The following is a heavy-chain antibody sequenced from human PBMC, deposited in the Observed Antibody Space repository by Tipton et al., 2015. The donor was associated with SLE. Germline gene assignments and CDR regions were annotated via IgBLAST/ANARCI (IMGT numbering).Heavy chain of an antibody. J-gene: IGHJ4*02. Sequence: TLSLTCTVSGGSISSHYWSWIRQPPGKGLEWIGYIYYSGSTNYNPSLKSRVTISVNTSKNQFSLKLSSVTAADTAVYYCARDYGDEVIYFDYWGQGTLVTVSS. D-gene: IGHD4-17*01. V-gene: IGHV4-59*11. CDR3: ARDYGDEVIYFDY. CDR2: IYYSGST. CDR1: GGSISSHY.